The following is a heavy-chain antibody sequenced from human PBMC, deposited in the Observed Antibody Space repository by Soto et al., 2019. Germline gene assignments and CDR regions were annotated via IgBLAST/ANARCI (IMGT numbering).Heavy chain of an antibody. Sequence: GGSLRLSCGASGFTFSSYSMNWVRQAPGKGLEWVSYISSSSSTIYYADSVKGRFTISRDNAKNSLYLQMNSLRAEDTAVYYCARDIFPDPSGYDIPTTIEAAFDIWGQWTMVTVSS. CDR1: GFTFSSYS. V-gene: IGHV3-48*01. D-gene: IGHD5-12*01. CDR2: ISSSSSTI. J-gene: IGHJ3*02. CDR3: ARDIFPDPSGYDIPTTIEAAFDI.